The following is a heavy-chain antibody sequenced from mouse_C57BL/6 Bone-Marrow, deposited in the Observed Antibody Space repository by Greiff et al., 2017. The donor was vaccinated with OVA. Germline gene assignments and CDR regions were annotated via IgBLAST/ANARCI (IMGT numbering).Heavy chain of an antibody. CDR2: IYPGSGST. CDR1: GYTFTSYW. V-gene: IGHV1-55*01. D-gene: IGHD2-5*01. Sequence: QVQLQQPGAELVKPGASVKMSCKASGYTFTSYWITWVKQRPGQGLEWIGDIYPGSGSTNYNEKFKSKATLTVDTSSSTAYMQLSSLTSEDSAVYYCARSYSNSWYFEVWGTGTTVTVSS. J-gene: IGHJ1*03. CDR3: ARSYSNSWYFEV.